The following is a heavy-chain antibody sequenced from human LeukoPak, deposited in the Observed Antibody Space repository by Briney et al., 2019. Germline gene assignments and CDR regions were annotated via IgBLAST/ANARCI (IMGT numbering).Heavy chain of an antibody. V-gene: IGHV3-21*01. Sequence: VGSLRLSCAASGFSLSNYTINWVRLAPGKGREWVSSISSSGRYIYSADSVRGPVTLSRDTATNSLFMQKKSLRAEDTAVYYCARATTSGYDTTYFYAMDVWGQGTTVTVYS. J-gene: IGHJ6*02. CDR1: GFSLSNYT. D-gene: IGHD5-12*01. CDR3: ARATTSGYDTTYFYAMDV. CDR2: ISSSGRYI.